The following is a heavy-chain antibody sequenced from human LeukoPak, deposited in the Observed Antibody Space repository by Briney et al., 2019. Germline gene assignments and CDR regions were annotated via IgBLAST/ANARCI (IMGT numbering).Heavy chain of an antibody. D-gene: IGHD3-10*01. CDR1: GYTFTSYG. CDR2: ISAYNGNT. Sequence: ASVKVSCKASGYTFTSYGISWVRQAPGQGLEWMGWISAYNGNTNYAQKLQGRVTMTTDTSTSTAYMELRSLRSDDTAVYYCARDRARGRWFGEASDYWGQGTLVTVSS. J-gene: IGHJ4*02. V-gene: IGHV1-18*01. CDR3: ARDRARGRWFGEASDY.